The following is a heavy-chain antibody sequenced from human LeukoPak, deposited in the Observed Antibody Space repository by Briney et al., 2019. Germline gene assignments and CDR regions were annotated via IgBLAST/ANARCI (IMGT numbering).Heavy chain of an antibody. V-gene: IGHV4-30-4*08. Sequence: TSETLSLTCTVSGGSISSGDYYWSWIRQPPGKGLEWIGYIYYSGSTYYNPSLKSRVTISVDTSKNQFSLKLSSVTAADTAVYYCARVNRYYAFDIWGQGTMVTVSS. CDR2: IYYSGST. CDR1: GGSISSGDYY. D-gene: IGHD1-14*01. J-gene: IGHJ3*02. CDR3: ARVNRYYAFDI.